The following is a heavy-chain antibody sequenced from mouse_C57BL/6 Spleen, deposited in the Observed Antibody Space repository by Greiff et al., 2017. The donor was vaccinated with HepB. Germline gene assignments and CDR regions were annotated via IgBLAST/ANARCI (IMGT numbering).Heavy chain of an antibody. CDR3: ASGGYYYGYPLYFDY. D-gene: IGHD2-2*01. CDR1: GYTFTSYW. J-gene: IGHJ2*01. V-gene: IGHV1-55*01. CDR2: IYPGSGST. Sequence: VQLQQPGAELVKPGASVKMSCKASGYTFTSYWITWVKQRPGQGLEWIGDIYPGSGSTNYNEKFKSKATLTVDTSSSTAYMQLISLTSEDSAVYYCASGGYYYGYPLYFDYWGQGTTLTVSS.